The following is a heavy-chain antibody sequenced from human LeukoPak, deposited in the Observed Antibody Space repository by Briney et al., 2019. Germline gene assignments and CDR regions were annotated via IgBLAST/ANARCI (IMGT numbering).Heavy chain of an antibody. D-gene: IGHD3-10*01. V-gene: IGHV3-11*04. CDR2: ISSDGGTI. Sequence: PGGSLRLSCEASGFTFSDYYMTWIRQAPGKGLEWLSSISSDGGTIYYADSVKGRFTISRDNAKNSLYLQMNSLRAGDTAVYYCAKNYYGSGSYFTEAWFDPWGQGTLVTVSS. CDR3: AKNYYGSGSYFTEAWFDP. CDR1: GFTFSDYY. J-gene: IGHJ5*02.